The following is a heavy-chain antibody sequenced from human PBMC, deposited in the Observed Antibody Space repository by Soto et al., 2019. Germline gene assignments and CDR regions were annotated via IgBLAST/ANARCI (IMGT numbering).Heavy chain of an antibody. CDR2: ISGDSVYT. D-gene: IGHD6-13*01. CDR1: GFTVSDYY. J-gene: IGHJ3*02. Sequence: QMQLLESGGGLVKPGGSLRLSCAASGFTVSDYYMGWIRQPPGEGLEWISYISGDSVYTNHADSVKGRFTISRDNAKNSIYLQMNSLRAEDTAVYFCATGQQVRMADIWGQGTMVTVSS. V-gene: IGHV3-11*03. CDR3: ATGQQVRMADI.